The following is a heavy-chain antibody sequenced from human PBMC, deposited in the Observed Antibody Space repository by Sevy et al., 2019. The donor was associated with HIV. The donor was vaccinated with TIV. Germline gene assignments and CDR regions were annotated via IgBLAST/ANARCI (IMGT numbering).Heavy chain of an antibody. CDR1: GYTFTTYG. Sequence: ASVKVSCKASGYTFTTYGITWVRQAPGQGLEWMGWISTYNSITNYAQKLQGRVTMTTDPSTSTAYMELRSLRSDDTAVYYCAGSTQVAGRNNWFDPWGQGTLVTVSS. V-gene: IGHV1-18*01. CDR2: ISTYNSIT. J-gene: IGHJ5*02. CDR3: AGSTQVAGRNNWFDP. D-gene: IGHD6-19*01.